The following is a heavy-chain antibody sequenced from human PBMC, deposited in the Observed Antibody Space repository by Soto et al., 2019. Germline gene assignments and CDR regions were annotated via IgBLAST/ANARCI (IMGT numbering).Heavy chain of an antibody. CDR1: GCAFSSST. Sequence: GSLRLSCAASGCAFSSSTMHGVRRAPGKGLEWVAVISSDGSNKYYPDSVKGRFTISRDNSKNTLYLQMNSLRAEDTAVYYCARDQIVGVPDYFDDWGQGTLVTVSA. CDR3: ARDQIVGVPDYFDD. D-gene: IGHD1-26*01. V-gene: IGHV3-30-3*01. CDR2: ISSDGSNK. J-gene: IGHJ4*02.